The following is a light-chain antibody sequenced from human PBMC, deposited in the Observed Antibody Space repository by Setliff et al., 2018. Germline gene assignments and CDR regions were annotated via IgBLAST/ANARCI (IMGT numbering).Light chain of an antibody. CDR1: SSNIGGNT. J-gene: IGLJ1*01. CDR2: SNN. V-gene: IGLV1-44*01. CDR3: AAWDDSLTGSYV. Sequence: QSVLTQPPSTSGTPGQRVTISCSGSSSNIGGNTVNWHQQLPGTAPRLLIFSNNDRPSGVSNRFTGSKSGTSASLTISGLQSEDEGDYYCAAWDDSLTGSYVFGTGTKVTVL.